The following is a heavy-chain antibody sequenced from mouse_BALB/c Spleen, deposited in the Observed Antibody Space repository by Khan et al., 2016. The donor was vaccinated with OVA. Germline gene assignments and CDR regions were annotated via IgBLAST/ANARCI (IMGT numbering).Heavy chain of an antibody. Sequence: LVESGPELKKPGETVKISCKASGYTFTNYGMNWVKQAPGKGLKWIGWINTYTGEPTYGDDFKGLVAFSLETSANTAYLQINNLKNEDTATXSCGRSNYRYDRHFDVRGAGTTVTVS. CDR1: GYTFTNYG. D-gene: IGHD2-14*01. J-gene: IGHJ1*01. CDR3: GRSNYRYDRHFDV. CDR2: INTYTGEP. V-gene: IGHV9-3-1*01.